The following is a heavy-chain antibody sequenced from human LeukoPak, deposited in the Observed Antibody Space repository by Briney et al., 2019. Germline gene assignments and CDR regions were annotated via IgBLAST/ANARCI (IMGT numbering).Heavy chain of an antibody. D-gene: IGHD6-13*01. CDR1: GFTFSSFW. Sequence: GGSLRLSCVASGFTFSSFWMSWIRQAPGKGLEFVANIDQDGSVRNYVDSVKGRFIISRDNAKNSLYLQMDSLRAEDTAVYFCARDPGSSSFDYWGLGTPVTVSS. CDR2: IDQDGSVR. V-gene: IGHV3-7*01. CDR3: ARDPGSSSFDY. J-gene: IGHJ4*02.